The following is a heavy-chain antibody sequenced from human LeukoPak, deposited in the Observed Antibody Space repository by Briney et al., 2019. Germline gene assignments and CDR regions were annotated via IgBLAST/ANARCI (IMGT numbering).Heavy chain of an antibody. CDR1: GFTVSSNY. CDR3: AKYFASGSYYKLPH. V-gene: IGHV3-66*01. Sequence: GGALRLSCAASGFTVSSNYMSWVRQAPGKGLEWVSLIYSGGTTYYADSVKGRFTISRDNSKNTLYLQMNSLRAEDTAVYYCAKYFASGSYYKLPHWGQGTLVTVSS. CDR2: IYSGGTT. J-gene: IGHJ1*01. D-gene: IGHD3-10*01.